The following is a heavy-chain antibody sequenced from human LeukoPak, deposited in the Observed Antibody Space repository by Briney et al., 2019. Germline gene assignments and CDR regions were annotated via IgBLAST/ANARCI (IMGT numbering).Heavy chain of an antibody. Sequence: PSQTLSLTCTVSGGSISSGDYYWSWIRQHPGKGLEWIGYTYYSGSTYYNPSLKSRVTISVDTSKNQFSLKLSSVTAADTAVYYCARGHYYDSSHLDYWGQGTLVTVSS. V-gene: IGHV4-31*03. CDR1: GGSISSGDYY. CDR2: TYYSGST. CDR3: ARGHYYDSSHLDY. D-gene: IGHD3-22*01. J-gene: IGHJ4*02.